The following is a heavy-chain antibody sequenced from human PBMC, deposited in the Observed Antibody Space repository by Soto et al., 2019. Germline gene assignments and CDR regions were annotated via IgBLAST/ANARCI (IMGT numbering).Heavy chain of an antibody. J-gene: IGHJ5*02. CDR1: GFTFSRYA. CDR2: ISGSGGST. Sequence: PGGSRRRSWAASGFTFSRYAMSGVRQAPGKGLEWVAAISGSGGSTYYADSVKGRFTISRDNSKNTLYLQMNSLRAEDTAAYYCAKADPLLDPWGQGTLVTVSS. V-gene: IGHV3-23*01. CDR3: AKADPLLDP.